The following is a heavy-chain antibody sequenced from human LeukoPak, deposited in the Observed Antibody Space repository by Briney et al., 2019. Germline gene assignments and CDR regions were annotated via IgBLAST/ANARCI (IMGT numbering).Heavy chain of an antibody. J-gene: IGHJ4*02. V-gene: IGHV4-31*03. CDR1: GGSISSGGYY. CDR3: ARGQQLVPVDY. Sequence: SETLSLTCTVSGGSISSGGYYWSWIRQHPGKGLEWIGYIYYSGSTYYNPSLKSRVTISVDTSKNQFSLKLSSVTAADTAVYYCARGQQLVPVDYWGQGTLVTVSS. CDR2: IYYSGST. D-gene: IGHD6-13*01.